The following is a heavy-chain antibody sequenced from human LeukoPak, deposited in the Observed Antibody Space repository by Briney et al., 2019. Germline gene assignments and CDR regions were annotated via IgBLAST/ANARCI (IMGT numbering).Heavy chain of an antibody. CDR1: GGSISSYY. V-gene: IGHV4-59*01. D-gene: IGHD2-15*01. CDR3: ARDAVAANYYYYYMDV. Sequence: SETLSLTCTVSGGSISSYYWSWIRQPPGKGLEWIGYSYYSGSTNYNPSLKSRVTISVDTSKNQFSLKLSSVTAADTAVYYCARDAVAANYYYYYMDVWGKGTTVTVSS. J-gene: IGHJ6*03. CDR2: SYYSGST.